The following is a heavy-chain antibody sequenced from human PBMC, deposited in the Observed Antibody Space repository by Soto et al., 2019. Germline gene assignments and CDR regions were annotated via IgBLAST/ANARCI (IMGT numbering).Heavy chain of an antibody. CDR2: IRQDGSDE. CDR3: ARWNYGMDA. V-gene: IGHV3-7*03. CDR1: GFMFSSYV. J-gene: IGHJ6*02. Sequence: PGGSLRLSCAASGFMFSSYVMSWVRQAPGKGLEWVANIRQDGSDEYFVDSVKGRFTISRDNAKNSLYLQMNSLRAEDTAVYKCARWNYGMDAWGQGTTVTVSS.